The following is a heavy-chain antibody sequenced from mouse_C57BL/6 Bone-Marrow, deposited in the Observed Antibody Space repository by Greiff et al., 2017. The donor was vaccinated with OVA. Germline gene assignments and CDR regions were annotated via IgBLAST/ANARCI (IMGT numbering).Heavy chain of an antibody. J-gene: IGHJ2*03. Sequence: VQLQQPGAELVKPGASVKLSCKASGYTFTSYWMHWVKQRPGRGLEWIGRIDPGSGGTKYNEKFKSKATLTVDKPSSTAYMQLSSRTSEDSAVYYCAREGENWDCFGYWGRGTGTTVSA. CDR3: AREGENWDCFGY. CDR2: IDPGSGGT. D-gene: IGHD4-1*01. V-gene: IGHV1-72*01. CDR1: GYTFTSYW.